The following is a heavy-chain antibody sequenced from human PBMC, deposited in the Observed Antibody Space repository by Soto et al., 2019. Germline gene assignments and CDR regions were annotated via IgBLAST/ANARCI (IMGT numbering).Heavy chain of an antibody. D-gene: IGHD1-26*01. CDR1: GFTFSSYA. CDR2: ISGSGGST. Sequence: EVQPLESGGGLVQPGGSLRLSCAASGFTFSSYAMSWVRQAPGKGLEWVSAISGSGGSTYYADSVKGRFTISRDNSKNTLYLQMNSLRAEDTAVYYCAKDLQWELLRGWFDPWGQGTLVTVSS. V-gene: IGHV3-23*01. J-gene: IGHJ5*02. CDR3: AKDLQWELLRGWFDP.